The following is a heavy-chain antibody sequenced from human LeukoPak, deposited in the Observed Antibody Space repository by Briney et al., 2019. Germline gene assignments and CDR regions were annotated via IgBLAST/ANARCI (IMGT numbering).Heavy chain of an antibody. CDR3: ARDPSSGYYYSPPDY. D-gene: IGHD3-22*01. V-gene: IGHV1-46*01. CDR2: INPSGGST. CDR1: GYTFTSYY. Sequence: ASVKVSCKASGYTFTSYYMHWVRQAPGQGLEWMGIINPSGGSTSYAQKFQGRVTMTRDTSTSTVYMELSSLRSEDTAVYYCARDPSSGYYYSPPDYWGQGTPVTVSS. J-gene: IGHJ4*02.